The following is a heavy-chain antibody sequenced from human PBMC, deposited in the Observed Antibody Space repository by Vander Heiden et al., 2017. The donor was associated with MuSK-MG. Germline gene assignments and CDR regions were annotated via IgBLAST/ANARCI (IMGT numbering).Heavy chain of an antibody. V-gene: IGHV4-39*01. J-gene: IGHJ5*02. D-gene: IGHD3-10*01. CDR3: ARYYYGPRWFDP. CDR2: IYYSGST. CDR1: GGSISSGSYY. Sequence: QLQLQESGPGLVKPSATLSLTCTVSGGSISSGSYYWGWIRQPPGKGLEWIGSIYYSGSTYYNPSLKSRVTISVDTSKNQFSLKLSSVTAADAAVYYCARYYYGPRWFDPWGQGTLVTVSS.